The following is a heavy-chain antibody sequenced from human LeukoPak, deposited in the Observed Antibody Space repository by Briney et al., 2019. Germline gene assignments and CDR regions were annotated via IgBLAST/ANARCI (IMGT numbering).Heavy chain of an antibody. V-gene: IGHV1-69*04. CDR1: GGTFSSSA. D-gene: IGHD6-13*01. CDR3: ARGVSGGLDY. Sequence: SVKVSCKASGGTFSSSAISWVRQAPGQGLEWMGRIIPILGIANYAQKFQGRVTITADKSTSTAYMELSSLRSEDTAVYYCARGVSGGLDYWGQGTLVTVSS. CDR2: IIPILGIA. J-gene: IGHJ4*02.